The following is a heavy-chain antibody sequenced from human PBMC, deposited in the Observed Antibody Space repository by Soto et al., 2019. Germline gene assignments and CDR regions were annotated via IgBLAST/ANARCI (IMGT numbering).Heavy chain of an antibody. CDR1: GYSFLNYW. J-gene: IGHJ6*02. CDR2: IYPDDSET. D-gene: IGHD6-13*01. CDR3: ARTSAAGKYYYGMDV. Sequence: PGESLKISCKGSGYSFLNYWIGWVRQMPGKDLEWIGIIYPDDSETRYSPSFQGQVTISADKSISTAYLQWSSLKASDTAMYYCARTSAAGKYYYGMDVWGQGTTVTAP. V-gene: IGHV5-51*01.